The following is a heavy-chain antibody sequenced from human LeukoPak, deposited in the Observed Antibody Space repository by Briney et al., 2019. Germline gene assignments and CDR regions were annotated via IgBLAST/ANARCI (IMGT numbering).Heavy chain of an antibody. Sequence: SQTLSLTCAISGDSVFSNTATWNWIRQSPSRGLEWLGRTYYRSKWYNDYAVSVKSRITINPDTSKNQFSLQLNSVTPEDTAVFYCAREGSSNADFDYWGQGTLVTVSS. D-gene: IGHD2-15*01. J-gene: IGHJ4*02. CDR1: GDSVFSNTAT. V-gene: IGHV6-1*01. CDR2: TYYRSKWYN. CDR3: AREGSSNADFDY.